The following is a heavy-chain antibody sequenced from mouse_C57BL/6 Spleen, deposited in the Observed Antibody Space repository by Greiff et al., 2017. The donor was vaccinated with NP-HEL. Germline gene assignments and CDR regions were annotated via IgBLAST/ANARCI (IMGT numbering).Heavy chain of an antibody. CDR3: ARETPRYAMDY. Sequence: EVNLVESGGGLVKPGGSLKLSCAASGFTFSSYAMSWVRQTPEKRLEWVATISDGGSYTYYPDNVKGRFTISRDNAKNNLYLQMSHLKSEDTAMYYCARETPRYAMDYWGQGTSVTVSS. CDR1: GFTFSSYA. J-gene: IGHJ4*01. V-gene: IGHV5-4*01. CDR2: ISDGGSYT.